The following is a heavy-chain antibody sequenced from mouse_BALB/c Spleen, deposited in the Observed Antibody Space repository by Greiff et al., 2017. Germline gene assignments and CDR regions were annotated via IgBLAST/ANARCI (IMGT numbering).Heavy chain of an antibody. CDR3: AMVITRAMDY. CDR1: GFTFSSYA. D-gene: IGHD2-4*01. CDR2: ISSGGSYT. V-gene: IGHV5-9-4*01. Sequence: EVQLVESGGGLVKPGGSLKLSCAASGFTFSSYAMSWVRQSPEKRLEWVAEISSGGSYTYYPDTVTGRFTISRDNAKNTLYLEMSSLRSEDTAMYYCAMVITRAMDYWGQGTSVTVSS. J-gene: IGHJ4*01.